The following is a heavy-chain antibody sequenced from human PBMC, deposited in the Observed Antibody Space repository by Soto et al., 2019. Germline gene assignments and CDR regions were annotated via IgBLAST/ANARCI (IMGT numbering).Heavy chain of an antibody. D-gene: IGHD5-18*01. CDR2: SNAGNGDT. Sequence: QVQLVQSGAEVKKSGASVKVSCKASGYTFTSYTMHWVRQAPGQSLEWMGWSNAGNGDTKYSQKFQGRVTITRDISASTGYMELSSLRSEDTAVYYCARIGYGYPSGRGWFDPWGQGTLVTVSS. CDR3: ARIGYGYPSGRGWFDP. CDR1: GYTFTSYT. J-gene: IGHJ5*02. V-gene: IGHV1-3*01.